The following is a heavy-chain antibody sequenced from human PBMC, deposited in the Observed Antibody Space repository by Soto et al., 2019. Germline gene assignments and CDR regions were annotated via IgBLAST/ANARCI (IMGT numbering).Heavy chain of an antibody. Sequence: ASVKVSCKASGYTFTGYYMHWVRQAPGQGLEWMGWINPNSGGTNYAQKFQGWVTMTRDTSISTAYMELSRLRSDDTAVYYCARDHGSSWYYFDYWGQGTLVTVSS. V-gene: IGHV1-2*04. J-gene: IGHJ4*02. CDR1: GYTFTGYY. D-gene: IGHD6-13*01. CDR3: ARDHGSSWYYFDY. CDR2: INPNSGGT.